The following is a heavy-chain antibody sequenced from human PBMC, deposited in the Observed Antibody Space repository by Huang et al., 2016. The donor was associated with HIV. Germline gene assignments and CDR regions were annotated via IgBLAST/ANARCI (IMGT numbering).Heavy chain of an antibody. V-gene: IGHV3-7*01. CDR1: EFSFSTYW. J-gene: IGHJ3*02. CDR3: ASDPFIKAFDM. CDR2: IKEDGGQK. Sequence: AASEFSFSTYWLMWLRQVPGKGLEWVASIKEDGGQKDYLDSVKGRFIISRDNSKHSLYLQMNNLRTEDTAIYYCASDPFIKAFDMWGQGTMVTVSS.